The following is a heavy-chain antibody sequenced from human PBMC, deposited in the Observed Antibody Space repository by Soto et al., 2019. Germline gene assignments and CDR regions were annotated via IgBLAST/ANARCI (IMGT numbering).Heavy chain of an antibody. CDR1: GFTFSSYG. D-gene: IGHD3-3*01. J-gene: IGHJ6*04. CDR3: AKAPYYDFGSGYYYSVMAV. CDR2: ISYDGSNK. V-gene: IGHV3-30*18. Sequence: GGSLRLSCAASGFTFSSYGMHWVRQAPGKGLEWVAVISYDGSNKYYADSVKGRFTISRDNSKNTLYLQMNSLRAEDTAVYYCAKAPYYDFGSGYYYSVMAVWGKGTTVPVSS.